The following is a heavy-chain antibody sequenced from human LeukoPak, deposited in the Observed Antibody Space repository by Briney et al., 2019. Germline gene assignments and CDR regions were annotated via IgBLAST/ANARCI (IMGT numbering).Heavy chain of an antibody. CDR3: ARGKVVVAATADY. Sequence: PGGSLRLSCAASGFTFSSYEMNWVRQAPGKGLEWVSYISSSGSTIYYADSVKGRFTISRDNAKNSLYLQMNSLRAEDTAVYYCARGKVVVAATADYWGQGTLVTVSS. CDR2: ISSSGSTI. CDR1: GFTFSSYE. V-gene: IGHV3-48*03. D-gene: IGHD2-15*01. J-gene: IGHJ4*02.